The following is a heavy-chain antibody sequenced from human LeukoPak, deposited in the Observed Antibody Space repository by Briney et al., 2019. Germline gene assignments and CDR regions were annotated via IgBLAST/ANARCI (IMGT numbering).Heavy chain of an antibody. CDR1: GGSISSYY. Sequence: PSETLSLTCTVSGGSISSYYWSWIRQPPGQGLGWIGSTYHSGSTYYNPSLKSRVTISVDTSTNQLSLKLSSVTAADTAVYYCARERDLLYYYYMDVWGKGTTVTVSS. CDR3: ARERDLLYYYYMDV. V-gene: IGHV4-38-2*02. J-gene: IGHJ6*03. CDR2: TYHSGST. D-gene: IGHD1-26*01.